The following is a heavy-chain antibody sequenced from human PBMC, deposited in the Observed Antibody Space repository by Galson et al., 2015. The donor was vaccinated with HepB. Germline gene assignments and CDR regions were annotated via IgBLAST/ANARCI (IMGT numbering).Heavy chain of an antibody. V-gene: IGHV3-30*18. Sequence: SLRLSCAASGFTFSSYGMHWVRQAPGKGLEWVAVISYDGSNKYYADSVKGRFTISRDNSKNTLYLQMNSLRAEDTAVYYCAKSIAAAGTDDYWGQGTLVTVSS. CDR1: GFTFSSYG. CDR3: AKSIAAAGTDDY. CDR2: ISYDGSNK. D-gene: IGHD6-13*01. J-gene: IGHJ4*02.